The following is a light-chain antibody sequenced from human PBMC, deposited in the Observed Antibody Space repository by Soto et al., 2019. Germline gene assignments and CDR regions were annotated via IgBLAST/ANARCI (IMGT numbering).Light chain of an antibody. CDR1: QIVNNY. V-gene: IGKV1-39*01. CDR3: QEGLSSPLIT. Sequence: PYSLPASVGDSVTITCRTSQIVNNYLHWYQQKSGKAPKLLISITSTLQSGVTSRFSGSGSGTEFTLTISILQPADDGTCFCQEGLSSPLITFGDRTMVAIK. J-gene: IGKJ3*01. CDR2: ITS.